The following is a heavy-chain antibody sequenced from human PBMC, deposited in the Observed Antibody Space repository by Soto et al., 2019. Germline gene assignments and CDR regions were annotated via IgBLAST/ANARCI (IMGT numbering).Heavy chain of an antibody. CDR2: MNPNSGNT. V-gene: IGHV1-8*01. CDR1: GYTFTSYD. Sequence: GASGKVSCKASGYTFTSYDINWVRQATGQGLEWKGWMNPNSGNTGYAQKFQGRVTMTRNTSISTAYMELSSLRSEDTAVYYCARGPYYDFWSGYYYSDYMDVWGKGTTVTVSS. D-gene: IGHD3-3*01. CDR3: ARGPYYDFWSGYYYSDYMDV. J-gene: IGHJ6*03.